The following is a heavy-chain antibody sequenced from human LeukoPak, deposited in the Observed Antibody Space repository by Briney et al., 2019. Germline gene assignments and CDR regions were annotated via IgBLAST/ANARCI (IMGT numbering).Heavy chain of an antibody. Sequence: PSETLSLTRTVSGGSISSYYCSWIRQPAGKGLEWIGRIYTSGSTNYNPSLKSRVTMSVDTSKNQFSLKLSSVTAADTAVYYCARDRTIFARALFDYWGAGKLGTVSS. D-gene: IGHD3-3*01. CDR2: IYTSGST. CDR1: GGSISSYY. V-gene: IGHV4-4*07. CDR3: ARDRTIFARALFDY. J-gene: IGHJ4*03.